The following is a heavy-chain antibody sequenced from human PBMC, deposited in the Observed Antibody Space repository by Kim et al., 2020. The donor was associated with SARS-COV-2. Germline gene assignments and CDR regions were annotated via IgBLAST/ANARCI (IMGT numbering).Heavy chain of an antibody. CDR2: ISSSSSYI. J-gene: IGHJ4*02. V-gene: IGHV3-21*01. Sequence: LSLTCAASGFTFSSYSMNWVRQAPGKGLEWVSSISSSSSYIYYADSVKGRFTISRDNAKNSLYLQMNSLRAEDTAVYYCARSLGAAAGTLDYWGQGTLVTVSS. CDR1: GFTFSSYS. CDR3: ARSLGAAAGTLDY. D-gene: IGHD6-13*01.